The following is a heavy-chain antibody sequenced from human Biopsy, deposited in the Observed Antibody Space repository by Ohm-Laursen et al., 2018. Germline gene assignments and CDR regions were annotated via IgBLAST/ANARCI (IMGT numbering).Heavy chain of an antibody. V-gene: IGHV4-61*01. Sequence: SETLSLTWTVSGDSVSSGSFYWTWIRQPPGQGLEYIGYIYDRGSTANYNPSLESRVTISIDASKNQFSLKLTSVTAADTTVYYCVRHALRLGPKKNWFDTWGQGTLVTVSS. D-gene: IGHD3-16*01. CDR2: IYDRGSTA. CDR3: VRHALRLGPKKNWFDT. CDR1: GDSVSSGSFY. J-gene: IGHJ5*02.